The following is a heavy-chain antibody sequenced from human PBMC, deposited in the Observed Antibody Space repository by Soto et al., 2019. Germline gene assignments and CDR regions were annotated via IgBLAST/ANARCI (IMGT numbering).Heavy chain of an antibody. CDR1: SGSISSSNW. CDR2: IYHSGST. V-gene: IGHV4-4*02. Sequence: SETLSLTCAVSSGSISSSNWWGWVRQPPGKGLEWIGEIYHSGSTNYNPSLKSRVTISVDKSKNQFSLKLSSVTAADTAVYYCARVRDIVVVPAAGDAFDIWGQGTMVT. D-gene: IGHD2-2*01. J-gene: IGHJ3*02. CDR3: ARVRDIVVVPAAGDAFDI.